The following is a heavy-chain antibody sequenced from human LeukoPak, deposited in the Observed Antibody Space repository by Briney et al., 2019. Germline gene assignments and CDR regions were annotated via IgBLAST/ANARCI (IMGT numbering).Heavy chain of an antibody. CDR2: IHSDGSST. V-gene: IGHV3-74*01. J-gene: IGHJ4*02. CDR3: VRDRYYVPDY. D-gene: IGHD3-10*02. CDR1: GFTFSSTW. Sequence: GGSLRLSCAASGFTFSSTWMHWFRQAPGKGLVWVSRIHSDGSSTIYADSVKGRFTISRDNAKNTLYLQMNSLRAEDTAVYYCVRDRYYVPDYWGQGTQVTVSS.